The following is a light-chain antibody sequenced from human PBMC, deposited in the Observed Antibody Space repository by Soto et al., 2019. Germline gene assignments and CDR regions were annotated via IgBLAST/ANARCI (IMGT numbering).Light chain of an antibody. Sequence: LTLPRGVCGSPGHSITIASTATISDVGAYNYVCWYQQHPGKAPKLMIYEVSNRPSGVSNRFSGSKSGNSASLTISGLQAEEEADYCCRSSTTSSPLVFGTGTKVTVL. CDR2: EVS. CDR1: ISDVGAYNY. J-gene: IGLJ1*01. CDR3: RSSTTSSPLV. V-gene: IGLV2-14*01.